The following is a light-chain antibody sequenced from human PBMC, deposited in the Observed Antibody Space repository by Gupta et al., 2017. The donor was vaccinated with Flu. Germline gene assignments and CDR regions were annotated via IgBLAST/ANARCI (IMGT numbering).Light chain of an antibody. J-gene: IGKJ4*01. CDR3: QKENSVPKT. Sequence: DWYQQKAGKGPKLLIYAASSVKSGVPSRFSDSGYGTVFTLTINNLHPEDFANYYCQKENSVPKTFGGGTKVDVK. V-gene: IGKV1-27*01. CDR2: AAS.